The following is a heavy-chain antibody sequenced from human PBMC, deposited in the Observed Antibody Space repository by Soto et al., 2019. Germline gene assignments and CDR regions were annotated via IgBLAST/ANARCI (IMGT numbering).Heavy chain of an antibody. Sequence: VQLQESGPGLVKPSETLSLTCTVSGGSISNHYWSWIRQPPGKGLEWIGYIYYNGNTNYNPPLKRRVTMSVDTSKNQISLKLSSVTAADTAVYYCTRANWYSEYWGQGTLVTVSS. D-gene: IGHD7-27*01. J-gene: IGHJ4*02. CDR1: GGSISNHY. CDR3: TRANWYSEY. CDR2: IYYNGNT. V-gene: IGHV4-59*11.